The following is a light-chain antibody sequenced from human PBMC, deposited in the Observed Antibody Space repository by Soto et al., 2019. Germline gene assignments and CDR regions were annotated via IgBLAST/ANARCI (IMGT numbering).Light chain of an antibody. V-gene: IGKV3-15*01. CDR2: GAS. CDR1: QSIGSN. J-gene: IGKJ5*01. CDR3: KQYKEWPPFT. Sequence: EIVMTQSPATPSVSPGERATLFCRASQSIGSNLAWYQQKPGQAPRLLIHGASTRATGVPARFNGSGSGTDFTLSISSLQSDDFAVYYCKQYKEWPPFTFGQGTRLEN.